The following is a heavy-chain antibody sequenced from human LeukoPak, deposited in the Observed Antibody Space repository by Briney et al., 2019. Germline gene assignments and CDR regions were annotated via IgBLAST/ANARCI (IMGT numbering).Heavy chain of an antibody. J-gene: IGHJ3*02. CDR1: GYTFNNYG. V-gene: IGHV1-18*01. CDR2: ISTYHGDT. Sequence: ASVKVSCKASGYTFNNYGISWVRQAPGQGLEWMGWISTYHGDTNYAQKLQGRVTMTTDTSTSTAYMELSSLRSEDTAVYYCARDRSLYSSTWYVPRDGFDIWGQGTMVTVSS. CDR3: ARDRSLYSSTWYVPRDGFDI. D-gene: IGHD6-13*01.